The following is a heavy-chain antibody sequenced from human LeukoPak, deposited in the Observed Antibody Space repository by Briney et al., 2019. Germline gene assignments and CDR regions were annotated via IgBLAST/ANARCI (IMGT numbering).Heavy chain of an antibody. Sequence: GGSLRLSCAASGFTFSSYEMNWVRQAPGKGLEWVSSISSSSSYIYYADSVKGRFTISRDNAKKSLYLEMNSLRVEDTAVYYCARCTTGRTFGSLREIKRSREIDYWGQGTLVTVSS. CDR2: ISSSSSYI. V-gene: IGHV3-21*01. J-gene: IGHJ4*02. CDR3: ARCTTGRTFGSLREIKRSREIDY. D-gene: IGHD1-1*01. CDR1: GFTFSSYE.